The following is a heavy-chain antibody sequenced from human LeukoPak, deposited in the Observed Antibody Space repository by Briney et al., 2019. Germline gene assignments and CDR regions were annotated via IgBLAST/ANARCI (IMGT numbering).Heavy chain of an antibody. Sequence: GASVKVSCKASGGTFSSYAISWVRQAPGQGLEWMGRIIPILGIANYAQKFQGRVTITADKSTSTAYMELRSLRSDDTAVYYCARLWFGEFYNWFDPWGQGTLVTVSS. CDR3: ARLWFGEFYNWFDP. CDR2: IIPILGIA. CDR1: GGTFSSYA. J-gene: IGHJ5*02. V-gene: IGHV1-69*04. D-gene: IGHD3-10*01.